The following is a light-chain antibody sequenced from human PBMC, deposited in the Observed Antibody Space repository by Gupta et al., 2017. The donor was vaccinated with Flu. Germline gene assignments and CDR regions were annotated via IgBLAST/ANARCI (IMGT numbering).Light chain of an antibody. CDR1: TLGDKY. V-gene: IGLV3-1*01. CDR2: KDN. J-gene: IGLJ3*02. CDR3: QAGDSSTWV. Sequence: SSELPQPPSVSVSPGQTASITCSGDTLGDKYACWYQQKPGQSPLLVIYKDNKRPAGIPERFSGTNSGNTATLTIGGTQPRDEADYYCQAGDSSTWVFGGGTKLTVL.